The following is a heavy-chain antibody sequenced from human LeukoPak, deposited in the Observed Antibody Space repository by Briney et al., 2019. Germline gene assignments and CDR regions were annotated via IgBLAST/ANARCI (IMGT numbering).Heavy chain of an antibody. D-gene: IGHD4-11*01. Sequence: SETLSLTCTVSGYSISSGYYWGWIRQPPGKGLEWIGSIYHSGSTYYNPSLKSRVTISVDTSKNQFSLKLGSVTAADTAVYYCARADTVTTSPNDAFDIWGQGTMVTVSP. CDR1: GYSISSGYY. CDR3: ARADTVTTSPNDAFDI. J-gene: IGHJ3*02. V-gene: IGHV4-38-2*02. CDR2: IYHSGST.